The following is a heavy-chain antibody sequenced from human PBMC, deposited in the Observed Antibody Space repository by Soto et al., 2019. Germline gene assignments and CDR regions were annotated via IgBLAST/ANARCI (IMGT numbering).Heavy chain of an antibody. CDR1: GFTFSSYS. CDR3: ASDFGVVIVYGMDV. Sequence: PGGSLRLSCAASGFTFSSYSMNWVRQAPGKGLEWVSSISSSSSYIYYADSVKGRFTISRDNAKNSLYLQMNSLRAEDTAVYYCASDFGVVIVYGMDVWGQGTTVTVSS. J-gene: IGHJ6*02. CDR2: ISSSSSYI. V-gene: IGHV3-21*01. D-gene: IGHD3-3*01.